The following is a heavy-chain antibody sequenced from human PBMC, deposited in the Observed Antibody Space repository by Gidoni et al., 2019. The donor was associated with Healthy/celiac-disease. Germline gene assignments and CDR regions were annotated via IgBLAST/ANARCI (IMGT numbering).Heavy chain of an antibody. Sequence: EVQLVVSGGGLVRPGGSLRLSCTASGFPFSSNYMSWVRQAPGKGLEWVSVIYSGGSTYYADSVKGRFTISRDNSKNTLYLQMNSLRAEDTAVYYCARMGSYYDSSGYACDIWGQVKMVTVSS. V-gene: IGHV3-66*02. D-gene: IGHD3-22*01. CDR3: ARMGSYYDSSGYACDI. CDR1: GFPFSSNY. CDR2: IYSGGST. J-gene: IGHJ3*02.